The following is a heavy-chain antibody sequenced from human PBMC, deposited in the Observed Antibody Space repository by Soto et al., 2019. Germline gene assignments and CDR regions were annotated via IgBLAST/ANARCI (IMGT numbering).Heavy chain of an antibody. Sequence: QVQLVESGGGVVQPGRSLRLSCAASGFTFSSYGRHWVRQAPGKGLARVAVIWYDGSNKYYADSVKGRFTISRDNTKNTLYLQMNSLRAEDTAVYYCAREASRRRFDPWGQGTLVTVSS. CDR2: IWYDGSNK. CDR1: GFTFSSYG. J-gene: IGHJ5*02. V-gene: IGHV3-33*01. CDR3: AREASRRRFDP.